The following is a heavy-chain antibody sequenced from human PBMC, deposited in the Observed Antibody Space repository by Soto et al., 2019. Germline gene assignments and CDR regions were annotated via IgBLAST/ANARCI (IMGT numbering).Heavy chain of an antibody. D-gene: IGHD2-2*02. Sequence: ETLCLPCTGPGGSIRSYNWSCIRPPDGKVLEWIGRIYTSGSSNYYPSLQSRVTLSVDTSKNQFSLKLSSVAAAFTAVYYWARVQTLVVPAGIWAREYYYYDAMDVWGQGT. CDR2: IYTSGSS. CDR1: GGSIRSYN. J-gene: IGHJ6*02. V-gene: IGHV4-4*07. CDR3: ARVQTLVVPAGIWAREYYYYDAMDV.